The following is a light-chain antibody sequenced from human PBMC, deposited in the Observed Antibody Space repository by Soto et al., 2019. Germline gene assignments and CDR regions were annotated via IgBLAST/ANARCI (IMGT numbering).Light chain of an antibody. Sequence: EIVLTQSPATLSSFPGDRVTLSCRASQYINTRLAWYQHRPGQAPRLLIYQTSLRAAGIPARFSASGSGTDFTLTINSLQSEDFAIYYCQPYNNWPLTFGGGTKVESK. CDR2: QTS. CDR1: QYINTR. J-gene: IGKJ4*01. V-gene: IGKV3D-15*01. CDR3: QPYNNWPLT.